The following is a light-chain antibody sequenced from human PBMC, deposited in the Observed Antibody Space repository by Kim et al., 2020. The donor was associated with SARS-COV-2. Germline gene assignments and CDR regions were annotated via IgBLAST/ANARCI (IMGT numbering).Light chain of an antibody. V-gene: IGKV3-15*01. CDR2: GTS. J-gene: IGKJ2*02. CDR3: QQYNNWPLPCT. CDR1: QSFGTN. Sequence: SPGERAPLSCRASQSFGTNLAWYQQKPGQAPRLLLYGTSIRATGIPARFSGSGPGTEFTLTISSLQSEDFAVYYCQQYNNWPLPCTFGQGTRLEI.